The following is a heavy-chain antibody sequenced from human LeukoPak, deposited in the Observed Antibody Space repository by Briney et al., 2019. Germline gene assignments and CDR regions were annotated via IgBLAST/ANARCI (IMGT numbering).Heavy chain of an antibody. CDR2: ISSSSSYI. J-gene: IGHJ6*02. CDR3: SKAPDGIRYFDPPYDYYYGMDV. CDR1: GFTFSSYS. V-gene: IGHV3-21*01. D-gene: IGHD3-9*01. Sequence: GGSLRLSWAASGFTFSSYSMNWVRQAPGKGLEWVSSISSSSSYIYYADSVKGRFTISRDNAKNSLYLQMNSLRAEDTAVYYCSKAPDGIRYFDPPYDYYYGMDVWGQGTTVTVSS.